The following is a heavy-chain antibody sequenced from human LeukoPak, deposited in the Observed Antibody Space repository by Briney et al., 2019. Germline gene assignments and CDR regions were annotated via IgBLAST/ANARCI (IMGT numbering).Heavy chain of an antibody. J-gene: IGHJ4*02. D-gene: IGHD3-22*01. CDR1: GYTITGYY. CDR2: INPNSGGT. CDR3: ARDLSSSITMVVVVNYQDSFDY. V-gene: IGHV1-2*06. Sequence: ASVKVSCKASGYTITGYYMHWVRQAPGQGLECMGRINPNSGGTNYAQKFQGRVTMTRDTSISTAYMELSRLRSDDTAVYYCARDLSSSITMVVVVNYQDSFDYWGQGTLVTVSS.